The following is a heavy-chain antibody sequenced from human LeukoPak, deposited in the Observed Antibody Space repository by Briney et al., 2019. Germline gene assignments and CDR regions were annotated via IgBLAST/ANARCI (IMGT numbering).Heavy chain of an antibody. CDR3: ARGSGVAVGMDV. CDR1: GGSLDSHY. V-gene: IGHV4-4*07. D-gene: IGHD6-19*01. Sequence: KPSETLSLTCTVSGGSLDSHYWSWHRQSAGNGLEWIGRFSTGGSTYYNPSLESRVTMSVDTSKNQFSLKLRSVTAADTAVYFCARGSGVAVGMDVWGQGTTVIVSS. J-gene: IGHJ6*02. CDR2: FSTGGST.